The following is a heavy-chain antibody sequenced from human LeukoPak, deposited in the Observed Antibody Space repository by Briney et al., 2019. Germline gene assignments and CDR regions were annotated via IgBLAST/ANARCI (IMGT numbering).Heavy chain of an antibody. CDR1: GFTFSNAW. CDR2: MKSKTDGGTT. D-gene: IGHD5-18*01. CDR3: TTDVDTVDY. Sequence: GGSLRLSCAASGFTFSNAWMSWVRQAPGKGLEWVGRMKSKTDGGTTDYAAPVKGRFTTSTDDSKTTLYLQMNSLETEDTAVYYCTTDVDTVDYWGQGTLVTVSS. V-gene: IGHV3-15*01. J-gene: IGHJ4*02.